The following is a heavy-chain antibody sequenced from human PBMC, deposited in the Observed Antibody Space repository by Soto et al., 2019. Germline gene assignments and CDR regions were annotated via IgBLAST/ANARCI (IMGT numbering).Heavy chain of an antibody. D-gene: IGHD6-19*01. CDR3: AKDERVASPGDSSGWYGYFDY. J-gene: IGHJ4*02. V-gene: IGHV3-23*01. CDR2: ISGTGGST. Sequence: HPGGSLRLSCAASGFTFSSYAMSWVRQAPGKGLEWVSAISGTGGSTYYADSVKGRFTISRDNSKNTLYLQMNGLRAEDTAVYYCAKDERVASPGDSSGWYGYFDYWGQGTLVTVS. CDR1: GFTFSSYA.